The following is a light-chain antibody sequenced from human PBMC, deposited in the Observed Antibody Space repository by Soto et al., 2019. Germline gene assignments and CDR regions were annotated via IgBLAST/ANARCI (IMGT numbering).Light chain of an antibody. J-gene: IGKJ2*01. CDR1: QSISIN. Sequence: DIILTQSPTSLSASIGDTVTIACRSSQSISINLNWYQHRPGEAPKVLIYAASTLAPGAPSRFSGSGVGTDFTLTISGLQLEDFATYYCQQTYTTRVYTFSQGTKLEF. CDR3: QQTYTTRVYT. CDR2: AAS. V-gene: IGKV1-39*01.